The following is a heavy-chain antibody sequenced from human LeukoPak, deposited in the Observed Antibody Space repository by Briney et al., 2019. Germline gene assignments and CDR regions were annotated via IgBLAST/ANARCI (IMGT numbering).Heavy chain of an antibody. V-gene: IGHV1-69*13. Sequence: ASVKVSCKASGGTFSSFAISWVRQAPGQGLEWMGGIIPIFGTANYTQKFQGRVTITADESTSTAYMELSSLRSEDTAVYYCARAYYDSGSYNQNWFDPWGQGTLVTVSS. D-gene: IGHD3-10*01. J-gene: IGHJ5*02. CDR3: ARAYYDSGSYNQNWFDP. CDR2: IIPIFGTA. CDR1: GGTFSSFA.